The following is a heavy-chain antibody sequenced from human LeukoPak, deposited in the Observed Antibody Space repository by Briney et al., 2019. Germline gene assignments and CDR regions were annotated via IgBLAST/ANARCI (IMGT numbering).Heavy chain of an antibody. J-gene: IGHJ4*02. CDR1: GGSISSYY. CDR2: IYYSGST. V-gene: IGHV4-59*01. CDR3: ARARSGSYTYFDY. D-gene: IGHD1-26*01. Sequence: SETLSLTCTVSGGSISSYYWSWIRQPPGQGLEWIGYIYYSGSTNYNPSLTSRVTISVATSKNQFSLKLSSVTAADTAVYYCARARSGSYTYFDYWGQGTLVTVSS.